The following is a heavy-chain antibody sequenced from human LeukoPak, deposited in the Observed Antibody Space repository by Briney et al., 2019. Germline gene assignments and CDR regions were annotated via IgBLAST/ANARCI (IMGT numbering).Heavy chain of an antibody. Sequence: PSETLSLTCTVSGGSFSSSSYYWGWIRQPPGKGLEWIDSMYYSGSTYYNASLRSRLTISVDTSKNQFSLKLSSVTAADTAVYYCARHFDRDGYTSNAFDIWGQGTMVTVSS. CDR3: ARHFDRDGYTSNAFDI. D-gene: IGHD5-24*01. CDR2: MYYSGST. J-gene: IGHJ3*02. CDR1: GGSFSSSSYY. V-gene: IGHV4-39*01.